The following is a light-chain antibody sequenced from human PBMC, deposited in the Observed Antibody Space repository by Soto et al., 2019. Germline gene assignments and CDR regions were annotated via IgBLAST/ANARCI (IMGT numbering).Light chain of an antibody. CDR1: QRISRN. J-gene: IGKJ1*01. CDR3: QQYNNSTPWT. Sequence: SQRISRNLAWYQQKPGQAPRLLIYDASTRATAIPARFSGSGSEIEFTHSSCSLQSVDSAVSYYQQYNNSTPWTFSQGTKVDIK. V-gene: IGKV3-15*01. CDR2: DAS.